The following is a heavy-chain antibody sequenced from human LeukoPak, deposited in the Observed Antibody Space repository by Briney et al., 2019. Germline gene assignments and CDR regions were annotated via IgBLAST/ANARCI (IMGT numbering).Heavy chain of an antibody. CDR1: GGSISSSSYY. Sequence: SETLSLTCTVSGGSISSSSYYWGWIRQPPGKGLEWIGSIYYSGSTYYNPSLKSRVAISVDTSKNQFSLKLSSVTAADTAVYYCARPYYDSSGYYWYFDLWGRGTLVTVSS. D-gene: IGHD3-22*01. J-gene: IGHJ2*01. CDR2: IYYSGST. CDR3: ARPYYDSSGYYWYFDL. V-gene: IGHV4-39*01.